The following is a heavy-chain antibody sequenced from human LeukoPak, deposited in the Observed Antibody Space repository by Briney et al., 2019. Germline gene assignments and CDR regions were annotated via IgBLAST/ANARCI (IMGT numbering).Heavy chain of an antibody. CDR3: ARGGLGWFGAYFDY. D-gene: IGHD3-10*01. J-gene: IGHJ4*02. Sequence: SETLSLTCTVSGGSISSGDYYWSWIRQPPGKGLEWIGYIYYSGSTYYNPSLKSRVTISVDTSKTQFSLKLSSVTAADTAVYYCARGGLGWFGAYFDYWGQGTLVTVSS. CDR1: GGSISSGDYY. V-gene: IGHV4-30-4*01. CDR2: IYYSGST.